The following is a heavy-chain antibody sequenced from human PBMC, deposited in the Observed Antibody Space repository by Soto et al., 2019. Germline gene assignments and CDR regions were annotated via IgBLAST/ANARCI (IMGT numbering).Heavy chain of an antibody. CDR3: AARIMATKTFCN. CDR1: GGSFSGYY. V-gene: IGHV4-34*01. CDR2: INHSGST. Sequence: PSETLSLTCAVYGGSFSGYYWSWIRQPPGKGLEWIGEINHSGSTNYNPSLKSRVTISVDTSKNQFSLTVTSVTAADTAVYYCAARIMATKTFCNWGQGTLVTVSS. D-gene: IGHD5-12*01. J-gene: IGHJ4*02.